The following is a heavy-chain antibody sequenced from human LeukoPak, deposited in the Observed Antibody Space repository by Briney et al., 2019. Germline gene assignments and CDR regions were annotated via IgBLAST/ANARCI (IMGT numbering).Heavy chain of an antibody. J-gene: IGHJ4*02. V-gene: IGHV3-7*03. CDR2: IKQDGSEK. D-gene: IGHD6-13*01. Sequence: GGSLRLSCTVSGFTVSSNSMSWVRQAPGKGLEWVANIKQDGSEKYYVDSVKGRFTISRDNAKNSLYLQMNSLRAEDTALYYCARAGYSSTYVDYWGQGTLVTVSS. CDR3: ARAGYSSTYVDY. CDR1: GFTVSSNS.